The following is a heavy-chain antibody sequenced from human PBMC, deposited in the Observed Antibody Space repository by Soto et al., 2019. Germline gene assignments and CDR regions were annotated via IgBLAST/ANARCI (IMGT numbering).Heavy chain of an antibody. CDR3: ARASGWPLTIFGVEPNRPYYYMDV. Sequence: PGGSLRLSCAASGFTFSSYWMSWVRQAPGKGLEWVANIKQDGSEKYYVDSVKGRFTISRDNAKNSLYLQMNSLRAEDTAVYYCARASGWPLTIFGVEPNRPYYYMDVWGKGTTVTVSS. J-gene: IGHJ6*03. CDR2: IKQDGSEK. CDR1: GFTFSSYW. V-gene: IGHV3-7*01. D-gene: IGHD3-3*01.